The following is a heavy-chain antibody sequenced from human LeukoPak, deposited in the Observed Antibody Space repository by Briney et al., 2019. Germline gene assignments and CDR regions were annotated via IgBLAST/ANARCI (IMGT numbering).Heavy chain of an antibody. D-gene: IGHD6-25*01. Sequence: SETLSLTCTVSGDSISSSSYNWGWIRQAPGKGLEWIGSIYYTGITYYNPSVESRVTISVDTSRNQFSVEIKSVTAADTAVYYCARQVRSAAVMFMDVWGKGTRVAVSS. J-gene: IGHJ6*03. CDR2: IYYTGIT. V-gene: IGHV4-39*01. CDR1: GDSISSSSYN. CDR3: ARQVRSAAVMFMDV.